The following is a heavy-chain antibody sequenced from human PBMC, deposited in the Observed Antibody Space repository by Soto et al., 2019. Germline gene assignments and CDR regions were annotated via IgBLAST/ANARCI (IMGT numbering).Heavy chain of an antibody. CDR1: GFTFSNNA. Sequence: GGSLRLSCAASGFTFSNNAMFWVRQAPGKGLEWVSAITGSGAATYYADSVKGRFTMSRDSSKNTLFLQMDSLRVEDTALYYCAQDRTQKDTCCHAMDVWGQGATVTVSS. CDR2: ITGSGAAT. V-gene: IGHV3-23*01. CDR3: AQDRTQKDTCCHAMDV. D-gene: IGHD2-2*01. J-gene: IGHJ6*02.